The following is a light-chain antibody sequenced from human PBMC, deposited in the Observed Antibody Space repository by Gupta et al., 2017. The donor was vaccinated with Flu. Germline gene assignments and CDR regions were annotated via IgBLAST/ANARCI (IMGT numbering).Light chain of an antibody. CDR1: QSISSY. J-gene: IGKJ1*01. Sequence: DIQMTQSPSSLSASVGDRVTITCRASQSISSYVNWYQQKPGKAPKLLIYAASSLQSGVPSRFSGSGSGTDVTLTISSLQPEDFATYFCQQSYSTLWTFGQGTKVEIK. CDR2: AAS. CDR3: QQSYSTLWT. V-gene: IGKV1-39*01.